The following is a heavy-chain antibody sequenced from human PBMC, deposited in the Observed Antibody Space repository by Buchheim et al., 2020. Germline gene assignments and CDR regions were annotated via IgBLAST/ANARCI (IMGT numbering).Heavy chain of an antibody. J-gene: IGHJ4*02. CDR3: AKGGPSSLYYFDY. D-gene: IGHD5-12*01. CDR1: GFTISSYA. V-gene: IGHV3-23*01. Sequence: EVQLLESGGGLVQPGGSLRLSCAASGFTISSYAMRWVRQAPGKGLEWVSTIGSGGNTYYADSVKGRFTLPRDTSKNTLSVQMHSLRAEDTAVYYCAKGGPSSLYYFDYWGQGTL. CDR2: IGSGGNT.